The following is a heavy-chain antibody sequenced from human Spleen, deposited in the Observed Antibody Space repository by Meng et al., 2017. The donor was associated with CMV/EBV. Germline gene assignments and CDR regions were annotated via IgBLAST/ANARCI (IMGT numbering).Heavy chain of an antibody. J-gene: IGHJ4*02. V-gene: IGHV4-31*02. Sequence: SCTVSGGSISSGGYYWSWIRQHPGKGLEWIGYIYYSGSTYYNPSLKSRVTISVDTSKNQFTLKLSSVTAADTAVYYCARDRGYSGYDSVFDYWGQGTLVTVSS. CDR3: ARDRGYSGYDSVFDY. CDR1: GGSISSGGYY. CDR2: IYYSGST. D-gene: IGHD5-12*01.